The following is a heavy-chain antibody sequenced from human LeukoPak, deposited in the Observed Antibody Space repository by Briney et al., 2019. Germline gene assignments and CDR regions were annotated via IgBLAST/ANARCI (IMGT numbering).Heavy chain of an antibody. CDR1: GGSISSYY. V-gene: IGHV4-59*01. J-gene: IGHJ4*02. Sequence: SDTLSLTCTVSGGSISSYYWSWIRQPPGKGLEWIGYIYYSGSTNYNPSLKSRVTISVDTSKNQFSLKLSSVTAADTAVYYCASLLCGGDCYVDYWGQGTLVTVSS. D-gene: IGHD2-21*02. CDR2: IYYSGST. CDR3: ASLLCGGDCYVDY.